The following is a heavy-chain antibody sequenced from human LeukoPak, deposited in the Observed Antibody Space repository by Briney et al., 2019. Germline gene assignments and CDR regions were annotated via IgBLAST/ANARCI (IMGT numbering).Heavy chain of an antibody. CDR1: RFTFNVYS. D-gene: IGHD6-13*01. J-gene: IGHJ4*02. CDR3: AAGTPPDY. V-gene: IGHV3-48*01. CDR2: TSSSLDSSM. Sequence: PGGSLRLSCAASRFTFNVYSMNWVRQAPGKGLEWVSFTSSSLDSSMYYADSVKGRFTISRDNSKNTLYLQMKSLRAEDTAVYYCAAGTPPDYWGQGTLVTVSS.